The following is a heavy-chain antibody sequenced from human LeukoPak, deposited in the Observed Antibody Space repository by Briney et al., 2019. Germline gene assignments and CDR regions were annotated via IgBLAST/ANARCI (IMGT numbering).Heavy chain of an antibody. Sequence: SETLSLTCAVYGGSFSGYYWSWIRQPPGKGLEWIGEINHSGSTNYNPSLKSRVTISVDTSKNQFSLKLSPVTAADTAVYYCARVLEGSSGQHWYFDLWGRGTLVTVSS. CDR2: INHSGST. D-gene: IGHD6-19*01. CDR3: ARVLEGSSGQHWYFDL. J-gene: IGHJ2*01. CDR1: GGSFSGYY. V-gene: IGHV4-34*01.